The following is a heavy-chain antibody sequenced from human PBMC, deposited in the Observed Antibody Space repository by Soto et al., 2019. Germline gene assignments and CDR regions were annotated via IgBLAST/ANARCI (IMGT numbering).Heavy chain of an antibody. V-gene: IGHV3-30*18. CDR3: AKEGGLSGSYYISSSYYFDY. D-gene: IGHD1-26*01. CDR1: GFTFSSYG. Sequence: QVQLVESGGGVVQPGRSLRLSCVASGFTFSSYGMHWVRQAPGKGLEWVAIISYDGSNTYYADSVKGRFTISRDNSKNTLYLQMNSLRAEDTSVYYCAKEGGLSGSYYISSSYYFDYWGQGTRVTTSS. CDR2: ISYDGSNT. J-gene: IGHJ4*02.